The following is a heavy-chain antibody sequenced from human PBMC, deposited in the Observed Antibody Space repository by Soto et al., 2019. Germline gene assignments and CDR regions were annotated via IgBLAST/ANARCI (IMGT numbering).Heavy chain of an antibody. Sequence: LRLSCATSGFTLSNYGMHWVRQAPGDGLEWVAAIWYDGVTKNYVDSVKGRFTISRDNSKSTLYLQMNSLRVEDTAVYYCARDKGVNLDPWGQGTLVTVSS. V-gene: IGHV3-33*01. CDR2: IWYDGVTK. CDR1: GFTLSNYG. CDR3: ARDKGVNLDP. D-gene: IGHD3-10*01. J-gene: IGHJ5*01.